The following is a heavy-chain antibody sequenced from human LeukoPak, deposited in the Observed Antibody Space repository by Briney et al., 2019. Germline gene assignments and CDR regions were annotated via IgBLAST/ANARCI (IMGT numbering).Heavy chain of an antibody. CDR3: AAAAGIVVVPAAVDY. V-gene: IGHV1-58*02. Sequence: SVKVSCKASGFTFTSSAMQWVRQARGQRLEWIGWIVVGSGNTNYAQKFQERVTITRDMSTSTAYMELSSLRSEDTAVYYCAAAAGIVVVPAAVDYWGQGTLVTVSS. D-gene: IGHD2-2*01. CDR2: IVVGSGNT. CDR1: GFTFTSSA. J-gene: IGHJ4*02.